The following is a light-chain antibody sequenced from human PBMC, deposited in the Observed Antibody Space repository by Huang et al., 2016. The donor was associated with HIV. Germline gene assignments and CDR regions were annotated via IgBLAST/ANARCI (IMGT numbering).Light chain of an antibody. CDR2: AAS. V-gene: IGKV1-8*01. CDR3: QQYYSYPRT. Sequence: AIRMTQSPSSLSASTGDRVTITCRASQGISSYLAWYQQKPGKAPKLLIYAASTWQSGVPSRFSGSGSGTDFTLTISCLQSEDFATYYCQQYYSYPRTFGGGTKVEIK. CDR1: QGISSY. J-gene: IGKJ4*01.